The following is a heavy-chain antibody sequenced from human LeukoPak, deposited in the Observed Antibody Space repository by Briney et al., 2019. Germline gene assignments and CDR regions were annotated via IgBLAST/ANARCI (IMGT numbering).Heavy chain of an antibody. CDR1: GGSISSYS. J-gene: IGHJ2*01. CDR3: ARRNNSPYWYFDL. Sequence: SETLSLTCTVSGGSISSYSWSWIRQPPGKGLEWIGYIYYSGSTKYNPSLKSRVTISADTSKNQFSLKLSSVTAADTAVYYCARRNNSPYWYFDLWGRGTLVTVSS. V-gene: IGHV4-59*01. CDR2: IYYSGST. D-gene: IGHD1-1*01.